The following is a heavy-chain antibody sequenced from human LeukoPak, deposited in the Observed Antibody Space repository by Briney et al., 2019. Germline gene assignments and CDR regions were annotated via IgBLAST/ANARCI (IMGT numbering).Heavy chain of an antibody. CDR2: ISYDGSNK. Sequence: PGGSLRLSCAASGFTFSSYAMHWVRQAPGKGLEWVAVISYDGSNKYYADSVKGRFTISRDNSKNTLYLQMNSLRAEDTAVYYCARYYCGGDCYSYYYYGMDVWGQWTTVTVSS. J-gene: IGHJ6*02. CDR3: ARYYCGGDCYSYYYYGMDV. V-gene: IGHV3-30-3*01. CDR1: GFTFSSYA. D-gene: IGHD2-21*02.